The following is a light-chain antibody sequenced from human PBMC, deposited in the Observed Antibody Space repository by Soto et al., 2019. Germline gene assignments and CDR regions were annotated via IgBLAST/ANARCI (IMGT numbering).Light chain of an antibody. CDR3: QQRSNWPPEIT. V-gene: IGKV3-11*01. CDR1: QSVSIY. J-gene: IGKJ5*01. Sequence: EIVLTQSPATLSLFTGERATLSCRASQSVSIYLAWYQQKPGQAPRLLIYDASNRATGIPARFSGSGSGTDFTLTISSLEPEDFAVYYCQQRSNWPPEITFGQGTRLEIK. CDR2: DAS.